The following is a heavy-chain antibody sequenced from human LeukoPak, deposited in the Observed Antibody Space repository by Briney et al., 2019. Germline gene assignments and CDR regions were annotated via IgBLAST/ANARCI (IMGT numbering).Heavy chain of an antibody. CDR2: ISYDGSNK. V-gene: IGHV3-30*18. J-gene: IGHJ4*02. CDR1: GFTFSSYS. Sequence: HPGGSLRLSCAASGFTFSSYSMNWVRQAPGKGLEWVAVISYDGSNKYYADSVKGRFTISRDNSKNTLYLQMNSLRAEDTAVYYCAKASTVTTPDFDYWGQGTLVTVSS. D-gene: IGHD4-17*01. CDR3: AKASTVTTPDFDY.